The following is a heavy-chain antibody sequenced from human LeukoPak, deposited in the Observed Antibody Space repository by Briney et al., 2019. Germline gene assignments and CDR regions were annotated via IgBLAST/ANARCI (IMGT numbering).Heavy chain of an antibody. Sequence: SETLSLTCTVSGGSISSGSYYWSWIRQPAGKGLEWIGRIYTSGSTNYNPSLRSRVTISVDTSKNQFSLKLSSVTAADTAVYYCAREVRFLEWLQHAYDYWGQGTLVTVSS. CDR3: AREVRFLEWLQHAYDY. V-gene: IGHV4-61*02. CDR1: GGSISSGSYY. D-gene: IGHD3-3*01. J-gene: IGHJ4*02. CDR2: IYTSGST.